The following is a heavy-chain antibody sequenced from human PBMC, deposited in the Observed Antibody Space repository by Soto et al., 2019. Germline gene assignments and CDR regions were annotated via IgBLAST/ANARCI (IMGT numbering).Heavy chain of an antibody. CDR2: ISAYNGNT. Sequence: ASVKVSCRASGYTFTSCGTSWVRQAPGQGLEWMGWISAYNGNTNYAQKLQGRVTMTTDTSTSTAYMELRSLRSDDTAVYYCARGFWSGYYTGWFDPWGQGTLVTVSS. J-gene: IGHJ5*02. D-gene: IGHD3-3*01. CDR1: GYTFTSCG. CDR3: ARGFWSGYYTGWFDP. V-gene: IGHV1-18*01.